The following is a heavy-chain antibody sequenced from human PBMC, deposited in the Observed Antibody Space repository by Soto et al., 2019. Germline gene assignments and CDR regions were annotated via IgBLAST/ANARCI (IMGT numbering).Heavy chain of an antibody. V-gene: IGHV3-23*01. CDR2: ISGSGTIT. CDR1: GFTSSNFG. J-gene: IGHJ4*02. Sequence: GGSLRLSCSASGFTSSNFGMSWVRQAPGKGLEWVSTISGSGTITYYADSVKGRFTIAGDNSRNTVFLHMNGLRVEDTAVYYCAKRGAGRGSGFDYWGQGTLVTVSS. D-gene: IGHD1-1*01. CDR3: AKRGAGRGSGFDY.